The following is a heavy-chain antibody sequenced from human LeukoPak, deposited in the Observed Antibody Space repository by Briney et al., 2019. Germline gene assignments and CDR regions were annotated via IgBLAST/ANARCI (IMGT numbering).Heavy chain of an antibody. V-gene: IGHV3-21*01. CDR3: ARVPLYYDSSGYDPTGY. Sequence: GGSLRLSCAASGFTFSSYWMHWVRQAPGKGLEWVSSISSSSSYIYYADSVRGRFTISRDNAKNSLYLQRNSLRAEDTAVYYCARVPLYYDSSGYDPTGYWGQETLVTVSS. J-gene: IGHJ4*02. CDR1: GFTFSSYW. CDR2: ISSSSSYI. D-gene: IGHD3-22*01.